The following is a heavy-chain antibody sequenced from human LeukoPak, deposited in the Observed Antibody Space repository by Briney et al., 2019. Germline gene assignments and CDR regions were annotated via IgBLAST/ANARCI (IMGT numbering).Heavy chain of an antibody. CDR3: ARARAPLSWWLRPGSGYYFDY. CDR1: GFTFSSYS. Sequence: PGGSLRLSCAASGFTFSSYSMNWVRQAPGKGLEWVSSISSSSSYIYYADSVKGRFTISRDNAKNSLYLQMNSLRAEDTAVYYCARARAPLSWWLRPGSGYYFDYWGQGTLVTVSS. J-gene: IGHJ4*02. V-gene: IGHV3-21*01. D-gene: IGHD5-12*01. CDR2: ISSSSSYI.